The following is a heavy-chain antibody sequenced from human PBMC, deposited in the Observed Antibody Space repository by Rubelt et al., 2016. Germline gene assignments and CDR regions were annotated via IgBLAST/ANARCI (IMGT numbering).Heavy chain of an antibody. CDR3: ARGGYGSQEATDALDI. CDR2: IFLNGRT. CDR1: GASVSGSA. J-gene: IGHJ3*02. Sequence: SLTCTVSGASVSGSAWSWIRQPPGKGLEWLAYIFLNGRTKYNPSLKSRLTISEDTSTNHIPLRLISLRLRSVTAADTAVYYCARGGYGSQEATDALDIWGQGTVVTVSS. V-gene: IGHV4-59*02. D-gene: IGHD4-17*01.